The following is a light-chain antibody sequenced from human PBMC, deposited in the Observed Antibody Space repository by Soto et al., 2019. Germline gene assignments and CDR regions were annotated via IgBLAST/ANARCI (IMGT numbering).Light chain of an antibody. CDR2: EVS. J-gene: IGLJ3*02. CDR3: SSYAGSNDRWV. V-gene: IGLV2-8*01. Sequence: QSALTQPPSASGSPGQSVTISCTGTSSDIGAYNYVSWYQQHPGKAPKLMIHEVSKRPSGVPERFSGSKSGNTASLTVSGLQAEDEDDYYCSSYAGSNDRWVFGGGTKLTVL. CDR1: SSDIGAYNY.